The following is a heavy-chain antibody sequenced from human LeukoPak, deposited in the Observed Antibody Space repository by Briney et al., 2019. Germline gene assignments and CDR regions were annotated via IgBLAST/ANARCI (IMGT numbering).Heavy chain of an antibody. D-gene: IGHD5-12*01. CDR1: GGNFTSYS. CDR3: AHSGNDYFDY. J-gene: IGHJ4*02. Sequence: SVKVSCKAFGGNFTSYSVSWVRQAPGQGLEYMGRIIPIFDTANYAQEFQGRVTITADEATATAYLELSSLTSEDTAAYYCAHSGNDYFDYWGQGTLVTVSS. CDR2: IIPIFDTA. V-gene: IGHV1-69*01.